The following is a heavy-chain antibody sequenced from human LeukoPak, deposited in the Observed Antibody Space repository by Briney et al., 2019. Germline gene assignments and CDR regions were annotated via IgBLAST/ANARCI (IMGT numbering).Heavy chain of an antibody. Sequence: GGSLRLSCAASGFTFSSYAMHWVRQAPGKGLEWVAVISYDGSNKYYADSVRGRFTISRDNSKNTLYLQMNSLRAEDTAVYYCARDRGLTYYDSSGYPDYWGQGTLVTVSS. CDR2: ISYDGSNK. CDR3: ARDRGLTYYDSSGYPDY. V-gene: IGHV3-30*04. D-gene: IGHD3-22*01. CDR1: GFTFSSYA. J-gene: IGHJ4*02.